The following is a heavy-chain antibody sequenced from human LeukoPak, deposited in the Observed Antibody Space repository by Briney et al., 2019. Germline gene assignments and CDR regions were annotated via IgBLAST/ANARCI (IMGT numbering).Heavy chain of an antibody. CDR3: ARVGWEYDILTGPYYYYYMDV. CDR2: IYYSGST. J-gene: IGHJ6*03. Sequence: SETLSLTCTVSGGSISSYYWSWIRQPPGKGLEWIGYIYYSGSTNYNPSLKSRVTISVDTSKNQFSLKLSSVTAADTAVYYCARVGWEYDILTGPYYYYYMDVWGKGTTVTVSS. CDR1: GGSISSYY. V-gene: IGHV4-59*01. D-gene: IGHD3-9*01.